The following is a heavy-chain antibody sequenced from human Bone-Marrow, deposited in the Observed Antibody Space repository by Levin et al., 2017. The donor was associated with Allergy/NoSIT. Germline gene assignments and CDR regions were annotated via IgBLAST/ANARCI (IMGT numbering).Heavy chain of an antibody. J-gene: IGHJ4*02. CDR2: IKGKSAGGAI. Sequence: KAGGSLRLSCAASGFTFSDTWLSWVRQAPGKGLEWVGRIKGKSAGGAIHYAAPVKGRFTISRDDSENTLYLQMNSLKAEDTAVYYCITLHCATAACYYWGQGTLVTVSS. V-gene: IGHV3-15*06. D-gene: IGHD2-8*01. CDR3: ITLHCATAACYY. CDR1: GFTFSDTW.